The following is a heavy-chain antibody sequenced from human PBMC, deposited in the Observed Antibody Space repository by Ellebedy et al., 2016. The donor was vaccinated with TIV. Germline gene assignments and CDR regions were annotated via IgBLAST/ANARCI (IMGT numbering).Heavy chain of an antibody. D-gene: IGHD2-15*01. CDR2: IYTGGQT. CDR3: ARDSGCSGATCRQKYMDV. Sequence: GGSLRLXXSASGFTVNNNYMSWVRRAPGKGLEWVSVIYTGGQTYYADSVKGRFTISRANSKNTLYLQINSLRAEDTAMYYCARDSGCSGATCRQKYMDVWGKGTTVTVSS. J-gene: IGHJ6*03. CDR1: GFTVNNNY. V-gene: IGHV3-53*01.